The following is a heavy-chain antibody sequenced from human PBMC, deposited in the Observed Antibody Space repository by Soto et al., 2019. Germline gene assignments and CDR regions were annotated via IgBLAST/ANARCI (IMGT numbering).Heavy chain of an antibody. Sequence: SETLSRTCTVSGGSICSHYWSWIRQFPGKGLEWIGYIYYSGSTKYNPSLKSRVTISVDTSNDQFSMKLSSVTAADTAVYYCARDRYSNGWLDYWGQGXLVTV. J-gene: IGHJ4*02. CDR1: GGSICSHY. CDR2: IYYSGST. D-gene: IGHD6-19*01. CDR3: ARDRYSNGWLDY. V-gene: IGHV4-59*11.